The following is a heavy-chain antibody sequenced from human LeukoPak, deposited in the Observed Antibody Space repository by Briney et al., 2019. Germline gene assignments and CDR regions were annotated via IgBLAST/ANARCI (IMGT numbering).Heavy chain of an antibody. D-gene: IGHD3-3*01. CDR2: INPNSGGT. V-gene: IGHV1-2*02. J-gene: IGHJ4*02. CDR1: GYTFTGHY. CDR3: ARALFGVVGL. Sequence: ASVKVSCKASGYTFTGHYMHWVRQAPGQGLEWMGWINPNSGGTNYAQKFQGRVTMTRDTSISTAYMELSRLRSDDTAVYYCARALFGVVGLWGQGTLVTVSS.